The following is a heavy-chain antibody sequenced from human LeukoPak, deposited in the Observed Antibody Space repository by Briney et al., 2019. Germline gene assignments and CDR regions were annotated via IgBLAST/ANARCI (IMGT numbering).Heavy chain of an antibody. CDR1: GYTFTDYY. J-gene: IGHJ3*02. CDR2: VDPEDGET. D-gene: IGHD1-26*01. Sequence: ASVKISCKVSGYTFTDYYVHWVQQAPGKGLEWMGLVDPEDGETIYAEKFQGRVTITADTSTDTAYMELSSLRSEDTAVYYCATVPTEWELLLENDAFDIWGQGTVVTVSS. CDR3: ATVPTEWELLLENDAFDI. V-gene: IGHV1-69-2*01.